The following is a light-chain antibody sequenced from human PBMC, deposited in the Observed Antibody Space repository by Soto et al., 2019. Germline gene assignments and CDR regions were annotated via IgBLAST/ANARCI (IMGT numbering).Light chain of an antibody. V-gene: IGKV1-5*01. CDR2: DAS. CDR3: QQYNSYWT. J-gene: IGKJ1*01. Sequence: DIQMTQSPSTLSASVGDRVTITCRASQSIRSWLAWYQQKPGKAPKLLIYDASSLESGVPSRFSGSGSGTEFTLTISSLQPDDFANYYCQQYNSYWTFGQGTKVEIK. CDR1: QSIRSW.